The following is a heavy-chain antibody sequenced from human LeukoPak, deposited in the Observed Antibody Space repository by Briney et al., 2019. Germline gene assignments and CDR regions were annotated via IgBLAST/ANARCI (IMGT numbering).Heavy chain of an antibody. D-gene: IGHD1-26*01. CDR3: ARELAVGAITEYFQD. Sequence: PGGSLRLSCVASGFSVSSNCMAWVRQAPGQGLEWVSVLYIGGNTYYGDFVKARFTISRDNSRNTLYLQMNSLRVDDTAVYYCARELAVGAITEYFQDWGQGTLVTVSS. V-gene: IGHV3-53*01. CDR2: LYIGGNT. J-gene: IGHJ1*01. CDR1: GFSVSSNC.